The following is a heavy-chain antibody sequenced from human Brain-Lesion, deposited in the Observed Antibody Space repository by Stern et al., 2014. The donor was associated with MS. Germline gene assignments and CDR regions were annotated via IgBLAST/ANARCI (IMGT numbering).Heavy chain of an antibody. J-gene: IGHJ4*02. CDR1: GFSLRTDGVG. CDR2: IYWDNDK. V-gene: IGHV2-5*02. Sequence: QVTLKESGPALVTPTQTLTLTCTFSGFSLRTDGVGVGWVRQPPGQALESLALIYWDNDKRYSPSLRSRLTITKDTSRNQVVLTMTNMDPVDTATYYCAHRRTHYASWDNGDFDYWGQGALVTVSS. CDR3: AHRRTHYASWDNGDFDY. D-gene: IGHD3-3*01.